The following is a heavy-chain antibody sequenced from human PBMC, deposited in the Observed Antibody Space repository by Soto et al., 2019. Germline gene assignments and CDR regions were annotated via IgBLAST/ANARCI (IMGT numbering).Heavy chain of an antibody. J-gene: IGHJ4*02. V-gene: IGHV3-30*03. D-gene: IGHD3-22*01. CDR2: ISYDGSSK. CDR1: GFTFSSYG. CDR3: ASGGEDYYDSTGGSFDY. Sequence: QVQLVESGGGVVQPGRSPRLSCAASGFTFSSYGMHWVRQAPGKGLEWVALISYDGSSKYYADSVKGRFTISRDNSKNTLYLQMNSLRAEDTAVYYCASGGEDYYDSTGGSFDYWGQGTLVTVSS.